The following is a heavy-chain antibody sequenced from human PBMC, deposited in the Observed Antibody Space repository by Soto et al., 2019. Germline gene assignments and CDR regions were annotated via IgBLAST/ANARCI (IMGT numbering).Heavy chain of an antibody. CDR2: LILSSDTP. V-gene: IGHV1-69*13. CDR3: AIDESADYVWGSFSS. Sequence: VSVSRKGSRGTFSNYGISWVRQAPGQGLEWMGCLILSSDTPITAQRFQGRVIISADESTSTAYLDLSSLRSEDTAVYYCAIDESADYVWGSFSSWGQGSPATV. CDR1: RGTFSNYG. D-gene: IGHD3-16*01. J-gene: IGHJ5*02.